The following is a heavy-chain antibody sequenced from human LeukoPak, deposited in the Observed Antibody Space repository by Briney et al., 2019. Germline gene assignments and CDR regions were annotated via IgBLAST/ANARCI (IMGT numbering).Heavy chain of an antibody. D-gene: IGHD3-10*01. CDR1: GFTFSSYE. J-gene: IGHJ6*04. CDR2: ISSSGSTI. Sequence: PGGPLRLSCAASGFTFSSYEMNWVRQAPGKGLEWVSYISSSGSTIYYADSVKGRFTISRDNAKDSLYLQMNSLRAEDTAVYYCARDRMWFGEYHRGYYYGMDVWGKGTTVTVSS. CDR3: ARDRMWFGEYHRGYYYGMDV. V-gene: IGHV3-48*03.